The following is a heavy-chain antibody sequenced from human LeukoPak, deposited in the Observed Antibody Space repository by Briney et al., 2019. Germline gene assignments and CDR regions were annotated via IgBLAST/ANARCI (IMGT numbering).Heavy chain of an antibody. J-gene: IGHJ3*02. CDR2: ISSSGSTI. CDR3: ARGNGVGWLWYDAFDI. Sequence: GGSLRLSCAASGFTFSSYEMNWVRQAPGKGLEWVSYISSSGSTIYYADSVKGRFTISRDNSKNTLYLQMNSLRAEDTAVYYCARGNGVGWLWYDAFDIWGQGTMVTVSS. V-gene: IGHV3-48*03. CDR1: GFTFSSYE. D-gene: IGHD3/OR15-3a*01.